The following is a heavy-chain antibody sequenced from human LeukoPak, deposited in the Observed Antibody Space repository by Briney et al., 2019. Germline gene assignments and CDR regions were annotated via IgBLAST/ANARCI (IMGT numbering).Heavy chain of an antibody. CDR1: GFTFSDCG. J-gene: IGHJ4*02. V-gene: IGHV3-30*02. CDR2: IRFDSLNT. CDR3: ASYLDTSGYPSGPLDY. D-gene: IGHD3-22*01. Sequence: PGESLRLSCAASGFTFSDCGMHWVRQAPGKGLEWVSFIRFDSLNTYYSSSVKGRFTISRDNSKNTLYLQMNALRPDDTAVYYCASYLDTSGYPSGPLDYWGQGTLVTVSS.